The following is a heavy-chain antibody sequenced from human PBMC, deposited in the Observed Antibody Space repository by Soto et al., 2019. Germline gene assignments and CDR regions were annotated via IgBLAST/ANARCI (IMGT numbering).Heavy chain of an antibody. D-gene: IGHD3-9*01. Sequence: DSLNISCKGPGYSFSNYWIGWVRQMPGKGLEWMGVIYPGDSDTRYGPSFQGQVTISVDKSISTAYLQWSSLKASGSATYYCARQKKEFFTGYNAMDVCGQGTTVPV. CDR1: GYSFSNYW. J-gene: IGHJ6*02. CDR2: IYPGDSDT. CDR3: ARQKKEFFTGYNAMDV. V-gene: IGHV5-51*01.